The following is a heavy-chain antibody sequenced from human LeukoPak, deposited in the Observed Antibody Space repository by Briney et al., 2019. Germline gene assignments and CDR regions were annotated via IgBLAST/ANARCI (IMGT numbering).Heavy chain of an antibody. J-gene: IGHJ6*02. CDR3: ARDSPRNGMDV. CDR1: GFTFSSYA. CDR2: ISYDGSNK. V-gene: IGHV3-30-3*01. Sequence: GGSLRPSCAASGFTFSSYAMHWVRQAPGKGLEWVAIISYDGSNKYYADSVKGRFTISRDNSKNTLYLQMNSLRAEDTAVYYCARDSPRNGMDVWGQGTTVTVSS.